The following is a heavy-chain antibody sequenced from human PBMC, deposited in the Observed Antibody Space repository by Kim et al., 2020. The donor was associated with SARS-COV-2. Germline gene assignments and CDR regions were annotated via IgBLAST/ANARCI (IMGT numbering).Heavy chain of an antibody. CDR3: ARGHYFNS. V-gene: IGHV3-7*03. CDR2: IKEEGGEK. J-gene: IGHJ4*02. CDR1: GFTFRSYW. Sequence: GGSLRLSCAASGFTFRSYWLGWVRQAPGKGLEWVANIKEEGGEKYYVDSVTGRFTISRDNAKTSVNLQMNSLRAEDTAGYYCARGHYFNSWGQGTLVTVSS.